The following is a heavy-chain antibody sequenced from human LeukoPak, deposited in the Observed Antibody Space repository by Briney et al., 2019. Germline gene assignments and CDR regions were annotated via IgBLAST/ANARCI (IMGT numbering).Heavy chain of an antibody. CDR2: IRSSGRTI. J-gene: IGHJ4*02. D-gene: IGHD6-13*01. CDR1: GFTFREYY. V-gene: IGHV3-11*01. CDR3: ARVRGSSSFDY. Sequence: KPGGSLRLSCAASGFTFREYYMSWVRPAPGKRLEWVSYIRSSGRTIYYADSVTGRFTIARANAKNSLYLQMNSLRAVHPALYYCARVRGSSSFDYWGQGTLVTVSS.